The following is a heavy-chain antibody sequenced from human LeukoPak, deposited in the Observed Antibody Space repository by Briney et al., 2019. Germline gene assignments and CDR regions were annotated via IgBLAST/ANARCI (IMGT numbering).Heavy chain of an antibody. CDR3: ARGRDYYGRHDAFDI. CDR2: MSGSSTCI. CDR1: GFTFSDYS. Sequence: GGSLRLSCVASGFTFSDYSMNWVRQAPGRGLEWVSFMSGSSTCIYYADSLKGRFTISRDNAKNSLYLQMNSLRAEDTAVYYCARGRDYYGRHDAFDIWGQGTMVTVSS. V-gene: IGHV3-21*01. D-gene: IGHD3-3*01. J-gene: IGHJ3*02.